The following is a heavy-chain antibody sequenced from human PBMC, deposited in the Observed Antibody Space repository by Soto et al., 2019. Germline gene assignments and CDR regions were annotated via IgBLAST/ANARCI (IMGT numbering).Heavy chain of an antibody. V-gene: IGHV3-43*01. J-gene: IGHJ4*02. CDR1: GFMFDDFS. Sequence: EVRLVESGGVVVQPGGSLRLSCAASGFMFDDFSMHWVRQAPGKGLEWVALIGRDGINTYCADSVRGRFIVSRDNSKNSLYLQMNSLRSEDSALYYCVKERDDASWTAFDHWGQGTLVTVSS. CDR2: IGRDGINT. CDR3: VKERDDASWTAFDH. D-gene: IGHD2-2*01.